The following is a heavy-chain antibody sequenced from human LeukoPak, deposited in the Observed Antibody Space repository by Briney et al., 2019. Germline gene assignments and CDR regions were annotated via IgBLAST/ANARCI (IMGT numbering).Heavy chain of an antibody. CDR1: GFTFRSYD. CDR3: ARDAGYIYMSSRFDP. J-gene: IGHJ5*02. D-gene: IGHD6-13*01. CDR2: IGTAGEI. V-gene: IGHV3-13*01. Sequence: PGGSLRLSCAASGFTFRSYDMHWVRQATGRGLEWVSGIGTAGEIYYPGSVKGRFTISRDNAKNTLYLQMNSLRAEDTAVYYCARDAGYIYMSSRFDPWGQGTLVTVSS.